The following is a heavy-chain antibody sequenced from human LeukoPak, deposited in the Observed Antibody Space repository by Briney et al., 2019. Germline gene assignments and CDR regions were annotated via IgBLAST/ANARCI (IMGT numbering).Heavy chain of an antibody. CDR1: GGSFSGYY. V-gene: IGHV4-34*01. Sequence: PSETLSLTCAVYGGSFSGYYWSWIRQPPGKGLEWIGEINHSGSTNYTPSLKSRVTISVDTSKNQFSLKLSSVTAADTAVYYCARGFTSRTSRGYCSSTSCYWSPQPFDYWGQGTLVTVSS. J-gene: IGHJ4*02. CDR3: ARGFTSRTSRGYCSSTSCYWSPQPFDY. CDR2: INHSGST. D-gene: IGHD2-2*01.